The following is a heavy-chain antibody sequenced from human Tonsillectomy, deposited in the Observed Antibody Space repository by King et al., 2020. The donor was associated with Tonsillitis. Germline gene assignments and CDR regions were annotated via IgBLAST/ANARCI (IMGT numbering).Heavy chain of an antibody. CDR2: ISAYNGNT. CDR3: ARDGSGYDILTCYYSYYYYYGMDV. J-gene: IGHJ6*02. Sequence: QLVQSGAEVKKPGASVKVSCKASGYTFTSYGISWVRQAPGQGLEWMGWISAYNGNTNYAQKLQGRVTMTTDTSTSTAYMELRSLRSDDTAVYYCARDGSGYDILTCYYSYYYYYGMDVWGQGTTVTVSS. D-gene: IGHD3-9*01. CDR1: GYTFTSYG. V-gene: IGHV1-18*01.